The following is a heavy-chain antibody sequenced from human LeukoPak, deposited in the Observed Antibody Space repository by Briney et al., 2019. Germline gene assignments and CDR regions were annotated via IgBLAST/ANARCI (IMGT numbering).Heavy chain of an antibody. Sequence: SETLSLTCAVYGXSFSGYYWSWVRQPPGKGLEWIGNIYYSGSTYYNPSLKSRVTISVDTSKNQFSLKLNSVTAADTAVYYCARQRSGGSNYWGQGTLVTVSS. CDR1: GXSFSGYY. V-gene: IGHV4-34*01. CDR2: IYYSGST. D-gene: IGHD1-26*01. J-gene: IGHJ4*02. CDR3: ARQRSGGSNY.